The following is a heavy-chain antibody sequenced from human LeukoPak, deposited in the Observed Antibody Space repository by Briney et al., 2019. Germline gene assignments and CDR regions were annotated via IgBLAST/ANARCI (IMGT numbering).Heavy chain of an antibody. D-gene: IGHD4-17*01. CDR2: IYPGDSDT. J-gene: IGHJ6*03. Sequence: GASVKVSCKASGYTFTSYGISWVRQMPGKGLEWMGIIYPGDSDTRYSSSFQGQVTISADKSISTAYLQWSSLKASDTAMYYCARHGSYYGDYRYYYYMDVWGKGTTVTVSS. CDR1: GYTFTSYG. CDR3: ARHGSYYGDYRYYYYMDV. V-gene: IGHV5-51*01.